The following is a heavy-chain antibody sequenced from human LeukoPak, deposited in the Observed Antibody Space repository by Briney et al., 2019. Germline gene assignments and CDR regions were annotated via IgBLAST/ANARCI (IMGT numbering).Heavy chain of an antibody. Sequence: SETLPLTCTVSGGSVSGYYWSWIRQPPGKGLEWIGYLYNDGSTSYNSSLKRRVTISVDTSKNQFSLKLSSVTAADTAVYYCARAELELRIWGQGTLVTVSS. CDR1: GGSVSGYY. CDR3: ARAELELRI. D-gene: IGHD1-7*01. V-gene: IGHV4-59*02. CDR2: LYNDGST. J-gene: IGHJ4*02.